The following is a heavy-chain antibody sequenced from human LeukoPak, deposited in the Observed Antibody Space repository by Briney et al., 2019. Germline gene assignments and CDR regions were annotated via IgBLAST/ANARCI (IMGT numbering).Heavy chain of an antibody. D-gene: IGHD6-13*01. V-gene: IGHV3-23*01. CDR3: AKVSYSSSWYYDY. CDR1: GFTFSSYA. Sequence: PGGSLRLSCAASGFTFSSYAMSWVRQAPGRGLEWVSTISGSGGSTYYADSVKGRFTISRDNSKNTLYLQMNSLRAEDTAVYYCAKVSYSSSWYYDYWGQGTLVTVSS. J-gene: IGHJ4*02. CDR2: ISGSGGST.